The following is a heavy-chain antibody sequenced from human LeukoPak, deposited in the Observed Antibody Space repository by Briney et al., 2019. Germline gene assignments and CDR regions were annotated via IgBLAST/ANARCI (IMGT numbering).Heavy chain of an antibody. CDR1: GGSISSSSYY. J-gene: IGHJ6*03. Sequence: SETLSLTCTVSGGSISSSSYYWSWIRQPPGKGLEWIGEINHSGSTNYNPSLKSRVTISVDTSKNQFSLRLRSVTAADTAVYYCARHVTDTAMGVYYYYMDVWGKGTTVTVSS. D-gene: IGHD5-18*01. CDR3: ARHVTDTAMGVYYYYMDV. CDR2: INHSGST. V-gene: IGHV4-39*01.